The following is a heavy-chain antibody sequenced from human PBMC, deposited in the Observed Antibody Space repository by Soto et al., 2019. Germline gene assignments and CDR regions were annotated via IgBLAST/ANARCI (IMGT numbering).Heavy chain of an antibody. Sequence: SETLSLTCTVSGGSVSSGSYCWSWIRKPPGKGLEWIGYIYYSGSTNYNPSLKSRVTISVDTSKIQFSLKLSSVTAADTAVYYCARHHYRGYTYGLGAFDYWGQGTLVTVPQ. CDR2: IYYSGST. CDR1: GGSVSSGSYC. J-gene: IGHJ4*02. CDR3: ARHHYRGYTYGLGAFDY. D-gene: IGHD5-18*01. V-gene: IGHV4-61*01.